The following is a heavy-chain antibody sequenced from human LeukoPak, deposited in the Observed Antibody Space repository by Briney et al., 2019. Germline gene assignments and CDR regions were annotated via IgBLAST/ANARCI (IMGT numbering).Heavy chain of an antibody. CDR1: GGTFSSYA. Sequence: SVKLSCKASGGTFSSYAISWVRQAPGQGLEWMGGIIPICGTANYAQKFQGRVTITTDESTSTAYMELSSLRSEDTAVYYCARAYGSGSYYSDYFDYWGQGTLVTVSS. V-gene: IGHV1-69*05. D-gene: IGHD3-10*01. CDR3: ARAYGSGSYYSDYFDY. J-gene: IGHJ4*02. CDR2: IIPICGTA.